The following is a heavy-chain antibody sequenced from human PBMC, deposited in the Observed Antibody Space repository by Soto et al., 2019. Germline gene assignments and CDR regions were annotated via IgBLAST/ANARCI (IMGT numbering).Heavy chain of an antibody. CDR1: GVSISSSNW. CDR2: IYHSGST. Sequence: SETLSLTCAVSGVSISSSNWWSWVRQPPGKGLEWIGEIYHSGSTNYNPSLKSRVTISVDKSISTAYLQWSSLKASDTAMYYCAREGCSSTSCLDYWGQGTLVTVSS. J-gene: IGHJ4*02. V-gene: IGHV4-4*02. D-gene: IGHD2-2*01. CDR3: AREGCSSTSCLDY.